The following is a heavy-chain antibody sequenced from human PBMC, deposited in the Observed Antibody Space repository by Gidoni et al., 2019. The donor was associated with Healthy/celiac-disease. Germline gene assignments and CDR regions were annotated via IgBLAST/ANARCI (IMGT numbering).Heavy chain of an antibody. J-gene: IGHJ3*02. D-gene: IGHD3-22*01. CDR1: GFTFSSYG. Sequence: QVQLVESGGGVVQPGRSLRLSCAASGFTFSSYGMHWVRQAPGKGLEWVAVIWYDGSNKYYADSVKGRFTISRDNSKNTLYLQMNSLRAEDTAVYYCARGSPLTYYYDKGAFDIWGQGTMVTVSS. CDR3: ARGSPLTYYYDKGAFDI. V-gene: IGHV3-33*08. CDR2: IWYDGSNK.